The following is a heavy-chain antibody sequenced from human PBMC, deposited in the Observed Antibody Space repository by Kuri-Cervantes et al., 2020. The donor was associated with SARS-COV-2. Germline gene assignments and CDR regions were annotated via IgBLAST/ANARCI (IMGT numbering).Heavy chain of an antibody. CDR2: MNPNSGVT. J-gene: IGHJ4*02. CDR3: ATGFPIFGVVTIDY. D-gene: IGHD3-3*01. CDR1: GYTFNIYD. Sequence: ASVKVSCKASGYTFNIYDINWVRQATGQGLEWMGWMNPNSGVTGYAQKFQGRVTMTEDTSTDTAYMELSSLRSEDTAVYYCATGFPIFGVVTIDYWGQGTLVTVSS. V-gene: IGHV1-8*02.